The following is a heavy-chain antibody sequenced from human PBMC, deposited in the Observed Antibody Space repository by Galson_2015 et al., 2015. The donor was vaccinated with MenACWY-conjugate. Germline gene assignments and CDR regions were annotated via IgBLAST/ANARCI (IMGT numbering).Heavy chain of an antibody. J-gene: IGHJ4*02. V-gene: IGHV1-18*01. Sequence: SVKVSCKASGYSFNSFGITWVRQAPGQGLEWMGWISASTGDKNYAQKFQGRVTMTTDKSTSTVYLQLWSLRSDDTAVYYCARGALLRGVMTETTNHYFESWGQGTQVIVSS. D-gene: IGHD3-10*01. CDR3: ARGALLRGVMTETTNHYFES. CDR1: GYSFNSFG. CDR2: ISASTGDK.